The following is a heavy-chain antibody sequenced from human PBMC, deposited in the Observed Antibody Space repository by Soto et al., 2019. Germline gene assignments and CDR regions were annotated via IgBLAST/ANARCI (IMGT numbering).Heavy chain of an antibody. D-gene: IGHD3-22*01. V-gene: IGHV3-23*01. CDR3: AKDGGITMIVVLTHFDY. J-gene: IGHJ4*02. CDR1: VFTFSIYA. CDR2: ISVSGGST. Sequence: WGSLLLACAASVFTFSIYAMSWVRQAPGRGLEWVSAISVSGGSTYYADSVKGRFTISRDNSRNTLYLQMKSLRAEDTAVYYCAKDGGITMIVVLTHFDYWGQGTLVTVSS.